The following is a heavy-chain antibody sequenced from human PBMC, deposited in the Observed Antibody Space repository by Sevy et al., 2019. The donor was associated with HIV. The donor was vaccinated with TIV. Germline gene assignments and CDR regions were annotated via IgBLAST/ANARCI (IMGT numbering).Heavy chain of an antibody. CDR1: GFTFDDYA. CDR2: ISWNSGSI. Sequence: GGSLRLSCAASGFTFDDYAMHWVRQAPGKGLEWVSGISWNSGSIGYADSVKGRFTISRDNSKNSLYLQMNSLRAEDTALYYRAKESQVGATTVGMVHAFDIWGQGTMVTVSS. D-gene: IGHD1-26*01. CDR3: AKESQVGATTVGMVHAFDI. V-gene: IGHV3-9*01. J-gene: IGHJ3*02.